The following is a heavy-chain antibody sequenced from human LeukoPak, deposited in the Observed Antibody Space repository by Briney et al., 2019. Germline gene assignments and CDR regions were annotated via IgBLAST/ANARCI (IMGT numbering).Heavy chain of an antibody. J-gene: IGHJ4*02. Sequence: SETLSLTCTVSGGSISSSSYYWGWIRQPPWKGLEWIGSIYYSGSTYYNPSLKSRVTISVDTSKNQFSLKLSSVTAEDTAVYYCARHYYDSSGYYRPYWGQGTLVTVSS. CDR2: IYYSGST. V-gene: IGHV4-39*01. CDR3: ARHYYDSSGYYRPY. CDR1: GGSISSSSYY. D-gene: IGHD3-22*01.